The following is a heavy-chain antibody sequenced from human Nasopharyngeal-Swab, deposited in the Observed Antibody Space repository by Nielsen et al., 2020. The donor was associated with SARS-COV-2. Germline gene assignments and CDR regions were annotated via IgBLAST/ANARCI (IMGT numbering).Heavy chain of an antibody. V-gene: IGHV3-23*01. Sequence: ESLKISYAASGFTLSKYVMSWVRQAPGKGLEWVSGISASGGRTWNADSVKGRFTISKDNSKNILYLRMNSLSVEDTAVYYCAKDDCSDSNCTVGFDAFDTWGQGTSVIVSS. D-gene: IGHD2-15*01. CDR2: ISASGGRT. J-gene: IGHJ3*02. CDR3: AKDDCSDSNCTVGFDAFDT. CDR1: GFTLSKYV.